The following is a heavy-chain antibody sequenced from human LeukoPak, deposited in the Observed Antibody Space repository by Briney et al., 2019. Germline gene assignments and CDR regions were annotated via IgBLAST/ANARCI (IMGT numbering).Heavy chain of an antibody. CDR2: ISGSGGST. V-gene: IGHV3-23*01. D-gene: IGHD6-6*01. J-gene: IGHJ4*02. Sequence: GGSLRLSCAASGFTFSSYAMSWVRQAPGKGLEWVSAISGSGGSTYYADSVKGRFTISRDNAKNSLYLQMNSLRAEDTAVYYCARVAIDLYSSSHLGFDYWGQGTLVTVSS. CDR3: ARVAIDLYSSSHLGFDY. CDR1: GFTFSSYA.